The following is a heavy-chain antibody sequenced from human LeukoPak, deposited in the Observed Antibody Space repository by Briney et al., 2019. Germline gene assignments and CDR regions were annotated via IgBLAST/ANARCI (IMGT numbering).Heavy chain of an antibody. Sequence: GGSLRLSCAASGFTFSSYGMHWVRQAPGKGLEWVAVIWYDGSNKYYADSVKGRFTISRDNSKNTLYLQMNSLRAEDTAVYYCARGRRYCSSTSCYTYHYYYGMDVWGQGTTVTVSS. CDR3: ARGRRYCSSTSCYTYHYYYGMDV. V-gene: IGHV3-33*01. D-gene: IGHD2-2*01. J-gene: IGHJ6*02. CDR1: GFTFSSYG. CDR2: IWYDGSNK.